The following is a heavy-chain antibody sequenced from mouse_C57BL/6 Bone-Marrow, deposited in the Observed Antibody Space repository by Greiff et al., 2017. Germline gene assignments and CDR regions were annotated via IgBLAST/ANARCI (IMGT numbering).Heavy chain of an antibody. Sequence: EVNVVESGGGLVKPGGSLKLSCAASGFTFSSYAMSWVRQTPEKRLEWVATISDGGSYTYYPDNVKGRFTISRDNAKNNLYLQMSHLKSEDTAMYYGARDRVYYGSSYPAWFAYWGQGTLVTVSA. V-gene: IGHV5-4*01. CDR2: ISDGGSYT. CDR3: ARDRVYYGSSYPAWFAY. CDR1: GFTFSSYA. J-gene: IGHJ3*01. D-gene: IGHD1-1*01.